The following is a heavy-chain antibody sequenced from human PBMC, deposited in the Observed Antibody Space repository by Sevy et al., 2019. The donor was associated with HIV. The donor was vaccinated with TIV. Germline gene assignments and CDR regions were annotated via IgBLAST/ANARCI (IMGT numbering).Heavy chain of an antibody. CDR1: GYTFTGYY. CDR2: INPNSGGT. J-gene: IGHJ4*02. D-gene: IGHD1-1*01. V-gene: IGHV1-2*02. CDR3: ARVRPYNWNDSGFDY. Sequence: ASVKVSCKASGYTFTGYYMHWVRQAPGQGLEWMGWINPNSGGTNYAQKFQGRVTMTRDTSISTAYMELSRLRSDDTAVYYCARVRPYNWNDSGFDYWGQGTLVTVSS.